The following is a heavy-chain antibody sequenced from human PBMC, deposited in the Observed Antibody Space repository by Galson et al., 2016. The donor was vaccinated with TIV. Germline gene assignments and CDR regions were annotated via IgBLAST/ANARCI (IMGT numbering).Heavy chain of an antibody. CDR2: ISSNSVYR. D-gene: IGHD4-17*01. V-gene: IGHV3-9*01. J-gene: IGHJ4*02. CDR3: AIDPRIYGDYLLAYFDY. Sequence: SLRLSCAASGFTFQDYGMHWVRQTPGKGLEWVSGISSNSVYRGYADSVKGRFTIFRDNAKKSLYVQMNSLRGEDTAIYYCAIDPRIYGDYLLAYFDYWGQGTLVTVSS. CDR1: GFTFQDYG.